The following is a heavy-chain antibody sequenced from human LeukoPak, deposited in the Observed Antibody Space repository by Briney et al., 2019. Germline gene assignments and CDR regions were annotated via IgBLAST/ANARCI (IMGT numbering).Heavy chain of an antibody. J-gene: IGHJ4*02. V-gene: IGHV3-21*01. CDR2: ISSSSSSYI. CDR1: GFTFSSYS. D-gene: IGHD6-13*01. Sequence: GGSLRLSCAASGFTFSSYSMNWVRQAPGKGLEWVSSISSSSSSYIYYADSVKGRFTISRDNAKNSLYLQMNSLRAEDTAVYYCATTAGIAAAGADYWGQGTLVTVPS. CDR3: ATTAGIAAAGADY.